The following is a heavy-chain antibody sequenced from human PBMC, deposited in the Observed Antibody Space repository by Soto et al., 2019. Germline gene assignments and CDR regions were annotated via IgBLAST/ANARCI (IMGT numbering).Heavy chain of an antibody. V-gene: IGHV3-7*03. CDR1: GFTFSTYW. CDR2: IKEDGSEK. CDR3: ARDQSNNWSGPFDF. J-gene: IGHJ4*02. D-gene: IGHD1-1*01. Sequence: GGSLRLSCAASGFTFSTYWMNWVRQVPGKGLQWVANIKEDGSEKRYVDSVKGRFTISRDNAQNSLYLQMNSLSVDDTAVYYCARDQSNNWSGPFDFWGQGTLVTV.